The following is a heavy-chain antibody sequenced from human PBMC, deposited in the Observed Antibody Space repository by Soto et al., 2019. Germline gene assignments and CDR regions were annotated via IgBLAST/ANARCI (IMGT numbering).Heavy chain of an antibody. CDR3: HLSVDYGDLGFDY. J-gene: IGHJ4*02. D-gene: IGHD4-17*01. CDR2: ISYDGSNK. V-gene: IGHV3-30*03. Sequence: PGGSLRLSCAASGFTFSSYGMHWVRQAPGKGLEWVAVISYDGSNKYYADSVKGRFTISRDNSKNTLYLQMNSLRAEDTAVYYCHLSVDYGDLGFDYWGQGTLVTVAS. CDR1: GFTFSSYG.